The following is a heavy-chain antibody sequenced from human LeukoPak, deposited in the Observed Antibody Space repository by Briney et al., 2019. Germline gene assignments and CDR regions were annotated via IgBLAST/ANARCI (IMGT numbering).Heavy chain of an antibody. V-gene: IGHV4-39*01. D-gene: IGHD6-13*01. CDR2: IYYSGST. J-gene: IGHJ4*02. CDR3: ARQGGEFGVIAAAGTFDY. Sequence: PSETLSLTCTVSGGSISSSSYYWGWIRQPPGKGLEWIGSIYYSGSTYYNPSLKSRVTISVDTSKNQFSLKLSSVTAADTAVYYCARQGGEFGVIAAAGTFDYWGQGTLVTVSS. CDR1: GGSISSSSYY.